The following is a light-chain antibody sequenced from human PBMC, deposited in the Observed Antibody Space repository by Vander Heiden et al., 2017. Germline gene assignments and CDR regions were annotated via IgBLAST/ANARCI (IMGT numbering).Light chain of an antibody. J-gene: IGKJ2*01. CDR2: ATS. V-gene: IGKV1-39*01. Sequence: DIQMTQSPSSLSASVGDRVTITCRASQSISDYLNWYQHKPGKAPKVLIYATSSLQSGVPARFSGSGSGTDFTLTISSLQPEDFATYYCQQSDNTPYTFGQGTKLEIK. CDR3: QQSDNTPYT. CDR1: QSISDY.